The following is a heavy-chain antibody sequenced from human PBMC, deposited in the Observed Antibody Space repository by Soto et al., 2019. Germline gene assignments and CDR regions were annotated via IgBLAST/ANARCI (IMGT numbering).Heavy chain of an antibody. V-gene: IGHV3-23*01. CDR3: ANRKTNARARLNLYYYFYDIDV. J-gene: IGHJ6*02. CDR1: GFTLSSYA. Sequence: GGSLRLSCAPSGFTLSSYAMSCVRPAPGKGLEWVSAISGSDGSTYYADSVKGRLTISRDNTKTTVYLQMNSLRAVDTAVYYCANRKTNARARLNLYYYFYDIDVWGQGTMVTVSS. D-gene: IGHD6-6*01. CDR2: ISGSDGST.